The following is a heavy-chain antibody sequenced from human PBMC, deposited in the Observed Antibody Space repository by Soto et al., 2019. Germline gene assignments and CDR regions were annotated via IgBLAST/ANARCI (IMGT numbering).Heavy chain of an antibody. J-gene: IGHJ3*02. CDR1: GGSISSGGYY. Sequence: SETLSLTCTVSGGSISSGGYYWRWIRQHPGKGLEWIGYIYYSGSTYYNPSLKSRVTISVDTSKNQFSLKLSSVTAADTAVYYCARYCSGGSCYSPLRAFDIWGQGTMVT. D-gene: IGHD2-15*01. CDR3: ARYCSGGSCYSPLRAFDI. V-gene: IGHV4-31*03. CDR2: IYYSGST.